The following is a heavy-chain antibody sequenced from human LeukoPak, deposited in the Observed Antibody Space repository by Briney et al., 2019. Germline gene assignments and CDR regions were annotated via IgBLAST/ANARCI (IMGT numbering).Heavy chain of an antibody. J-gene: IGHJ6*03. V-gene: IGHV3-11*01. CDR2: ISGDRTVV. CDR1: GFTFSAYY. D-gene: IGHD5-18*01. Sequence: GGSLRLSCAVSGFTFSAYYISWVRQIPGRGLEWVSYISGDRTVVYYADSVKGRFTISRDDARNSLSLQMNSLRVEDTAVYYCARVLGCGNTYGYYFYYYSDVWGKGTTVTVSS. CDR3: ARVLGCGNTYGYYFYYYSDV.